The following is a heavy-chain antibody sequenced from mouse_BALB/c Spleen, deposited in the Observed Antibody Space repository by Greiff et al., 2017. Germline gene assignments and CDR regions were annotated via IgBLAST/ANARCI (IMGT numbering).Heavy chain of an antibody. D-gene: IGHD2-14*01. J-gene: IGHJ3*01. CDR1: GFTFSSYA. CDR2: ISSGGST. V-gene: IGHV5-6-5*01. CDR3: ARGGYDGNWFAY. Sequence: EVKLVESGGGLVKPGGSLKLSCAASGFTFSSYAMSWVRQTPEKRLEWVASISSGGSTYYPDSVKGRFTISRDNARNILYLQMSSLRSEDTAMYYCARGGYDGNWFAYWGQGTLVTVSA.